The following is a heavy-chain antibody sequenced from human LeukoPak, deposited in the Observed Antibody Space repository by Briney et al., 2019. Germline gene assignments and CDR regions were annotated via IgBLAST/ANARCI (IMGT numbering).Heavy chain of an antibody. CDR3: STLTSRGLSDS. CDR2: IKSKADGETI. V-gene: IGHV3-15*07. CDR1: GLTFTNAW. D-gene: IGHD1-20*01. Sequence: GGSLRLSCAASGLTFTNAWMNWVRQAPGKGLEWVGRIKSKADGETIDYAAPVKGRFTFSRDDSKNMLYLQMNSLKSGDTAVYYCSTLTSRGLSDSWGQGTLVTVSS. J-gene: IGHJ4*02.